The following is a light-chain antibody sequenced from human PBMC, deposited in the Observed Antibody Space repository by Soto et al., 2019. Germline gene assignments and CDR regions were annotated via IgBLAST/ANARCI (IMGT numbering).Light chain of an antibody. Sequence: EIVLTQSPGTLSLSPGERATLSCRASQSVSSSYLAWYQQKPGQAPRLLIYGASSRATGIPDRFSGSGSGTDFTLTISRLEPEDFAVYYCQQYGSSPVYTFGQGTKLAIK. CDR1: QSVSSSY. CDR3: QQYGSSPVYT. V-gene: IGKV3-20*01. CDR2: GAS. J-gene: IGKJ2*01.